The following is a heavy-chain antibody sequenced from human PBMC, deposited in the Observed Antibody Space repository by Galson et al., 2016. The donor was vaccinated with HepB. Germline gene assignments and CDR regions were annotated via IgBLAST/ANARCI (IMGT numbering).Heavy chain of an antibody. CDR2: INTGSGDT. Sequence: SVKVSCKASGYTFTSHEIAWVRQAPGQGLEWMGCINTGSGDTKYSQKFQDKVTISRDTSATTAYMELTSLTSEDTAVYYCARILHGFDPWGQGTLVTVSS. V-gene: IGHV1-3*04. CDR3: ARILHGFDP. CDR1: GYTFTSHE. D-gene: IGHD5-24*01. J-gene: IGHJ5*02.